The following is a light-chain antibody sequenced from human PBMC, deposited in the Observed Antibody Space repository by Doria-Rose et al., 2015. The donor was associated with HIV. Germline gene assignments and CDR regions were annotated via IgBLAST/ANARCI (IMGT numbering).Light chain of an antibody. CDR1: QGISRY. CDR3: QQFDSFPRT. J-gene: IGKJ1*01. V-gene: IGKV1-9*01. Sequence: DIQVTQSPSFLSASVGVRVTITCRASQGISRYLAWYQQKPGKAPTLLIFRASTLQSGVPSRFSGSGSGTEFTLTISSLQPEDFATYYCQQFDSFPRTFGQGTKVELK. CDR2: RAS.